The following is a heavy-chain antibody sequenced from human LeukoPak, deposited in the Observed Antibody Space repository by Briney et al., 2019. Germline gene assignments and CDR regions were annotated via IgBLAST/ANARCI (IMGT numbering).Heavy chain of an antibody. V-gene: IGHV3-74*01. J-gene: IGHJ3*02. D-gene: IGHD2-15*01. Sequence: GGSLRLSCAASGFTFNSYWFHWVRQAPGNGLVWVSRINSDGSDTIYADSVKGRFAISRDNAKSTVYLQMNSLQGEETGVYYCARGGYHHGFDIWGQGTMVTVSS. CDR1: GFTFNSYW. CDR3: ARGGYHHGFDI. CDR2: INSDGSDT.